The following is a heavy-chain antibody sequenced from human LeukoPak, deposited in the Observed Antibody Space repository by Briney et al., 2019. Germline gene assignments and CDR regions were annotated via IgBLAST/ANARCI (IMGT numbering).Heavy chain of an antibody. CDR3: ARDRGYTSGWYVRYFDL. V-gene: IGHV4-34*01. D-gene: IGHD6-19*01. Sequence: SETLSLTCGVSGGSFSAYYWSWIRQPPGKGLELIGEINHSGRTNYNPSLKSRVTISVDTSKNQFSLKLSSVTAADTAVFYCARDRGYTSGWYVRYFDLWGRGTLVTVSS. CDR1: GGSFSAYY. CDR2: INHSGRT. J-gene: IGHJ2*01.